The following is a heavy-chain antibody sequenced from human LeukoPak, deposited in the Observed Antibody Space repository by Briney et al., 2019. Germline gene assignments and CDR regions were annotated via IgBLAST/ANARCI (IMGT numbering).Heavy chain of an antibody. CDR3: ARARPGYSSGWTFDY. Sequence: PSETLSLTCTVSGGSISSYYWSWIRQPPGKGLEWIGYIYYSGSTNYSPSLKSRVTISVDTSKNQFSLKLSSVTAADTAVYYCARARPGYSSGWTFDYWGQGTLVTVSS. J-gene: IGHJ4*02. CDR1: GGSISSYY. V-gene: IGHV4-59*01. CDR2: IYYSGST. D-gene: IGHD6-19*01.